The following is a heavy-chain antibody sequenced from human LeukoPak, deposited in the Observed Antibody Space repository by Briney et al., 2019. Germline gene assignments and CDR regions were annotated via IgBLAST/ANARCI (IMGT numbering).Heavy chain of an antibody. V-gene: IGHV1-18*01. CDR1: GCTLTSYG. CDR3: AIHYGSGHFTSYLDY. D-gene: IGHD3-10*01. J-gene: IGHJ4*02. Sequence: AAVKVACKASGCTLTSYGISWVRRAPGQGLEWMGLISTYNGDTKSTQGLQGTVAMTTDTSTSPAYMELRSPRSDDTALYYCAIHYGSGHFTSYLDYWGQGTLATVSS. CDR2: ISTYNGDT.